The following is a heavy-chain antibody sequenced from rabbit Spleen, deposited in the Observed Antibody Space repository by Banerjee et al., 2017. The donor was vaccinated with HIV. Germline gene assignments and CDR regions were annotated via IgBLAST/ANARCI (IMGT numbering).Heavy chain of an antibody. V-gene: IGHV1S29*01. J-gene: IGHJ3*01. D-gene: IGHD4-1*01. CDR3: ARTDSSWSLNL. CDR1: GFSLSTNE. CDR2: ISTFGSA. Sequence: QQQLKETGGGLVQPGGSLTLSCKASGFSLSTNEFNWVRQAPGKGLEYIGWISTFGSAYYANWVNGRFTISSDNAQNTVGLQLNSLTAADTATYFCARTDSSWSLNLWGQGTLVTVS.